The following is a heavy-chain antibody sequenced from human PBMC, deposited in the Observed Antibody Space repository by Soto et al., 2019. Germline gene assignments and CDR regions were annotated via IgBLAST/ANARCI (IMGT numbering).Heavy chain of an antibody. Sequence: TLSLTCTVSGGSLSSYYWTWIRQSPGKGLEWIGYVYFSGNTNYNPSLKSRVSISIDTSKNQFSLQPRSVTAADTAVYYCARVGGDDFGDSGGFDYWGQGTLVTVSS. CDR3: ARVGGDDFGDSGGFDY. CDR1: GGSLSSYY. CDR2: VYFSGNT. V-gene: IGHV4-59*01. D-gene: IGHD4-17*01. J-gene: IGHJ4*02.